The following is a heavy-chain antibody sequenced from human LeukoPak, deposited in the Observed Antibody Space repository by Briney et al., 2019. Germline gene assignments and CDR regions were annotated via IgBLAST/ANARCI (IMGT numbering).Heavy chain of an antibody. CDR2: ITWNSGTI. Sequence: PGGPLRLSCAASGFTFDDFAMHWVRHPPGKGLEWVSGITWNSGTIAYADSVKGRFTISRDNAKNSLYLQMNSLRAEDTAFYYCARIAVAGQHFDYWGQGTLVTVSS. J-gene: IGHJ4*02. CDR3: ARIAVAGQHFDY. D-gene: IGHD6-19*01. V-gene: IGHV3-9*01. CDR1: GFTFDDFA.